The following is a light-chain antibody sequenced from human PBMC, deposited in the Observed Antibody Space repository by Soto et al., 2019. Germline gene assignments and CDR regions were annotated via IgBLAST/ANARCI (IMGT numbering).Light chain of an antibody. V-gene: IGKV1-5*03. CDR2: KAS. CDR3: QQYTSYSSLT. J-gene: IGKJ4*01. Sequence: DIQMTQSPSTLSASVGDRVTITCRASQSISSWLAWYQQKPGKAPRLLIFKASILQSGVPSRFSGSGSGAEVTLTISSLQPDDFATYYCQQYTSYSSLTFGGGTKVEIK. CDR1: QSISSW.